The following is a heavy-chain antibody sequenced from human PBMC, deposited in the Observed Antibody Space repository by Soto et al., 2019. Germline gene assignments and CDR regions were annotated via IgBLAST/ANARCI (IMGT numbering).Heavy chain of an antibody. V-gene: IGHV4-61*01. Sequence: SETLSLTCTVSGGSVSSGSYYWSWIRQPPGKGLEWIGYIYYSGSTNYNPSLKSRVTISVDTSKNQFSLKLSSVTAADTAVYYCAVGYRNWFDPWGQGILVTVSS. D-gene: IGHD5-18*01. CDR3: AVGYRNWFDP. CDR2: IYYSGST. CDR1: GGSVSSGSYY. J-gene: IGHJ5*02.